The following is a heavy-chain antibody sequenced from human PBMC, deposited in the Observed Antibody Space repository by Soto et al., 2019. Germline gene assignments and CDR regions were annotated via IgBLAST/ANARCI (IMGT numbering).Heavy chain of an antibody. J-gene: IGHJ6*02. D-gene: IGHD3-10*01. CDR2: INPSGGST. Sequence: ASVKVSCKASGYTFTSYYMHWVRQAPGQGLEWMGIINPSGGSTSYAQKFQGRVTMTRDTSTSTVYMELSSLRSEDTAVYYCARDTYGSGSYDISGYYYGMDVWGQGTTVTVSS. V-gene: IGHV1-46*01. CDR1: GYTFTSYY. CDR3: ARDTYGSGSYDISGYYYGMDV.